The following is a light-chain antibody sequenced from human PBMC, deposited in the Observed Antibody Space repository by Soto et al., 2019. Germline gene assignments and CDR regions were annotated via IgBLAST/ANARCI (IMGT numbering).Light chain of an antibody. V-gene: IGKV1-5*03. J-gene: IGKJ1*01. CDR2: KAS. CDR3: QHNISDAEA. CDR1: QSISSW. Sequence: MPRTKAHSTLSASVGDRVTITCRASQSISSWLAWYQQKPGKAPKLLIYKASTLKSGVPSRFSGSGSGTELTLTISSPQPDDFSTYYCQHNISDAEAFGQGTRWIS.